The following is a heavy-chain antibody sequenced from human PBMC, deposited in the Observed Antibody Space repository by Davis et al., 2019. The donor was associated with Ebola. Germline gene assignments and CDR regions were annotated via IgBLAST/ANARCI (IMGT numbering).Heavy chain of an antibody. Sequence: AASVKVSCKASGYTFISYDIHWVRQAAGQGLEWMGWMNPNSGNTGYAPKFQGRVTMTRDTSISTAYMEVRSLRSEDTAVYFCARGGVAYSDLDYWGQGTLVAVSS. CDR1: GYTFISYD. CDR3: ARGGVAYSDLDY. CDR2: MNPNSGNT. V-gene: IGHV1-8*01. D-gene: IGHD2-21*01. J-gene: IGHJ4*02.